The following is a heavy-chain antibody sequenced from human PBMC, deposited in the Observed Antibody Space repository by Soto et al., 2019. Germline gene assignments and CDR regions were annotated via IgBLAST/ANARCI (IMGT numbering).Heavy chain of an antibody. J-gene: IGHJ4*02. D-gene: IGHD3-9*01. V-gene: IGHV3-15*07. Sequence: PGGSLRLSCAASGFTFSNAWMNWVRQAPGKGLEWVGRIKSKTDGGTTDYAAPVKGRFTISRDDSKNTLYLQMNSLKTEDTAVYYCTTLYYDILTGYSYYCGQGTLVTVSS. CDR3: TTLYYDILTGYSYY. CDR2: IKSKTDGGTT. CDR1: GFTFSNAW.